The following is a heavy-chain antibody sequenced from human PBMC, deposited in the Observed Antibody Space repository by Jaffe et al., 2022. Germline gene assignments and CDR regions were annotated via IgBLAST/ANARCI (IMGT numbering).Heavy chain of an antibody. CDR3: ARDQSSSLYFDY. J-gene: IGHJ4*02. Sequence: QVQLVQSGAEVKKPGSSVKVSCKASGGTFSSYTISWVRQAPGQGLEWMGRIIPILGIANYAQKFQGRVTITADKSTSTAYMELSSLRSEDTAVYYCARDQSSSLYFDYWGQGTLVTVSS. V-gene: IGHV1-69*08. D-gene: IGHD6-13*01. CDR2: IIPILGIA. CDR1: GGTFSSYT.